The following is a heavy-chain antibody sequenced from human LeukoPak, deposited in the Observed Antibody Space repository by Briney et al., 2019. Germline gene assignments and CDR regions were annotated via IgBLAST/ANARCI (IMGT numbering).Heavy chain of an antibody. CDR3: AELGITMIGGV. V-gene: IGHV3-30*04. CDR2: ILHDGSNK. D-gene: IGHD3-10*02. Sequence: GGSLRLSCAASGFIFNNYPMHWVRQAPGKGLEWVAVILHDGSNKYYADSVRGRFTISRDNAKNSLYLQMNSLRAEDTAVYYCAELGITMIGGVWGKGTTVTISS. J-gene: IGHJ6*04. CDR1: GFIFNNYP.